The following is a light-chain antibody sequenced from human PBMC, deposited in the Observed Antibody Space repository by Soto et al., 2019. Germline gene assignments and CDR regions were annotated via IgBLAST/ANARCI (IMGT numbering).Light chain of an antibody. CDR1: QSVRGNS. V-gene: IGKV3-20*01. CDR3: QQYGALPVT. J-gene: IGKJ3*01. CDR2: SVS. Sequence: EVVLTQSPSTLSLSPGEGATLSCRASQSVRGNSLAWYQQKPGQAPRLLIYSVSSRATGIPDRFSGSGSGTDFTLTISRLEPEDFAVYYCQQYGALPVTFGPLITVDIK.